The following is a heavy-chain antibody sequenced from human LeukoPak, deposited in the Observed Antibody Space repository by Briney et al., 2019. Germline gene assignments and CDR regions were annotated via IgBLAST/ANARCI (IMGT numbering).Heavy chain of an antibody. D-gene: IGHD6-13*01. Sequence: GGSLRLSCAASGFTVSSNYMSWVRQAPGKGLEWVSVIYSGGSTYYADSVKGRFTISRDNAKNSLYLQMNSLRAEDTAVYYCARGRGDSSSWSDYWGQGTLVTVSS. CDR3: ARGRGDSSSWSDY. CDR2: IYSGGST. J-gene: IGHJ4*02. CDR1: GFTVSSNY. V-gene: IGHV3-66*01.